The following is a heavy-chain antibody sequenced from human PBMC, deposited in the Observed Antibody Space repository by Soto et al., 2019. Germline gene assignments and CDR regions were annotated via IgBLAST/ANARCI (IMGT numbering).Heavy chain of an antibody. CDR3: ASFGYYGSGNRYNWFDP. Sequence: SETLSLTCTVSGGSISSYYWSWIRQPPGKGLEWIGYIYYSGSTNYNPSLKSRVTISVDTSKNQFSLKLSSVTAADTAVYYCASFGYYGSGNRYNWFDPWGQGTLVTVSS. CDR2: IYYSGST. V-gene: IGHV4-59*08. CDR1: GGSISSYY. D-gene: IGHD3-10*01. J-gene: IGHJ5*02.